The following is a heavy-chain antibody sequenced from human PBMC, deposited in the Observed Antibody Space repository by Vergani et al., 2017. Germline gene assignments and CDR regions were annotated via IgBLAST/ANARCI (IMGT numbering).Heavy chain of an antibody. D-gene: IGHD3-16*01. V-gene: IGHV1-2*02. CDR2: INPKNGLT. CDR3: TSFPTETSEYYDATGYYHRFFEK. J-gene: IGHJ4*02. Sequence: QVQLVQSGAEVKRPGASVKVSCKASGYTFTGYYLHWVRLAPGQGLEWLGWINPKNGLTKYAQRFQGRVSLTRDTSITTAFMELSSLRSDDTAMYYCTSFPTETSEYYDATGYYHRFFEKWGQGTLVTGSS. CDR1: GYTFTGYY.